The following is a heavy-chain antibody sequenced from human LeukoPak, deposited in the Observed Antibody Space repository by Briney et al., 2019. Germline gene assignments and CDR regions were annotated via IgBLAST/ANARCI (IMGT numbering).Heavy chain of an antibody. Sequence: ASVKVSCKASGYTFTSYAMHWVRQAPGQRLEWMGWINAGNGNTKYSQKFQGRVTFTRDTSASTAYMELSSLRSEDTAVYYCARVRTAMVAFDYWGQGTLVTVSS. V-gene: IGHV1-3*01. J-gene: IGHJ4*02. D-gene: IGHD5-18*01. CDR3: ARVRTAMVAFDY. CDR1: GYTFTSYA. CDR2: INAGNGNT.